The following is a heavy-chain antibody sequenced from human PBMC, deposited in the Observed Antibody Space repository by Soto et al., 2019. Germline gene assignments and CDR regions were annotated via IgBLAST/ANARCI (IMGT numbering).Heavy chain of an antibody. Sequence: GGSLRLSCAASGFTVSSNYMTWVRQAPGKGLEWVSVIYIGGSTYYADSVRGRFTISRDNSKDTVFLQMNSLRAEDTAVYYCARGVVPAAMPPGYYYMDVWGKGITVTVSS. D-gene: IGHD2-2*01. CDR1: GFTVSSNY. CDR3: ARGVVPAAMPPGYYYMDV. J-gene: IGHJ6*03. V-gene: IGHV3-66*01. CDR2: IYIGGST.